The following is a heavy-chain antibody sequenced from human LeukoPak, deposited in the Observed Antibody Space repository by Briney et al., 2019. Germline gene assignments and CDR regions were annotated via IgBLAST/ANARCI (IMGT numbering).Heavy chain of an antibody. Sequence: GGSLRLSCAASGFTFSTYAMSWVRQAPGKGLECVSALSGNGNTIYYADSVKGRFTISRDNSKNTVYLQMNSLRAEDTAVYYCAREKRGTGTNFDYWGQGTLVTVSS. CDR2: LSGNGNTI. J-gene: IGHJ4*02. V-gene: IGHV3-23*01. D-gene: IGHD1-1*01. CDR3: AREKRGTGTNFDY. CDR1: GFTFSTYA.